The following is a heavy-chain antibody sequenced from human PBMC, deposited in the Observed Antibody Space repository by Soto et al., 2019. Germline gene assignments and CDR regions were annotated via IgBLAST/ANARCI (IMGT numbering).Heavy chain of an antibody. D-gene: IGHD1-26*01. CDR2: ISGSGGST. J-gene: IGHJ4*02. Sequence: PGGSLRLSCAASGFTFSSYAMSWVRQAPGKGLEWVSAISGSGGSTYYADSVKGRFTISRDNSKNTLYLQMNSLRAEDTAVYYCANTPRPGWVSYFDYWGQGTLVTVSS. CDR3: ANTPRPGWVSYFDY. V-gene: IGHV3-23*01. CDR1: GFTFSSYA.